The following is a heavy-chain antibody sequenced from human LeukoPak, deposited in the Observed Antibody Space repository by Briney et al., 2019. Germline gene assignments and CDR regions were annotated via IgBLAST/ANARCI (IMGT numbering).Heavy chain of an antibody. V-gene: IGHV3-21*01. CDR2: IDSTGTDR. CDR3: ATETIGRHYDY. J-gene: IGHJ4*02. D-gene: IGHD1-14*01. Sequence: GGSLRLSCAASGFTFSYSGINWVRQAPGKGLEWVSSIDSTGTDRYYADSVKGRFTISRDNAKNSLYLQMNSLRAEDTAVYYCATETIGRHYDYWGQGTLVTVSS. CDR1: GFTFSYSG.